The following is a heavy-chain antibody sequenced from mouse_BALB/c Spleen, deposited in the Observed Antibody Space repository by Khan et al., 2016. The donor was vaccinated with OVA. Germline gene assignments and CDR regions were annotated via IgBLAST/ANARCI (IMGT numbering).Heavy chain of an antibody. CDR3: ARNGNYWYFDV. Sequence: QIQLVQSGPELKKPGETVKISCKASGYTFTNYGMNWVKQAPGKGLKWMGWINTYTGEPTYADDFKGRFAFSLETSASTAYLPINNLKNEDTATYVCARNGNYWYFDVWGAGTTVTVSS. CDR2: INTYTGEP. CDR1: GYTFTNYG. D-gene: IGHD2-1*01. V-gene: IGHV9-3-1*01. J-gene: IGHJ1*01.